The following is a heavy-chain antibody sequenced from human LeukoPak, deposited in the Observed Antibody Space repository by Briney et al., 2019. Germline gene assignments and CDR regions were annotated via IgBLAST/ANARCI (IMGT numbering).Heavy chain of an antibody. CDR1: GFTFSSYG. CDR2: ISYDGSNK. CDR3: ARDRGGSKYFDS. Sequence: GRSLRLSCAASGFTFSSYGMHWVRQAPGKGLEWVAVISYDGSNKYYADSVKGRFTISRDNSKNTLFLQMNSLRAEDTALYSCARDRGGSKYFDSWGQGTLVTVSS. D-gene: IGHD3-10*01. J-gene: IGHJ4*02. V-gene: IGHV3-30*03.